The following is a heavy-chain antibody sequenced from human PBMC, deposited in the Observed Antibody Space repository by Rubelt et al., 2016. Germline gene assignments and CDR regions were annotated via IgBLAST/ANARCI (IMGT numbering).Heavy chain of an antibody. Sequence: QVQLVQSGAEVKKPGSSVKVSCKASGGTFSSYAISWVRQAPGQGLEWMGWISAYNGNTNYAQKLQGRGTMTTDTSTSTAYMELRSLRSDDTAVYYCARVISGVEYSSSWHFDYWGQGTLVTVSS. J-gene: IGHJ4*02. V-gene: IGHV1-18*01. CDR3: ARVISGVEYSSSWHFDY. CDR1: GGTFSSYA. CDR2: ISAYNGNT. D-gene: IGHD6-13*01.